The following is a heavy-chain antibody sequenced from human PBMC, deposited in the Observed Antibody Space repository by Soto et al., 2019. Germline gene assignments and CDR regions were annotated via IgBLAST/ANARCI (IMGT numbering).Heavy chain of an antibody. CDR1: GFSFSTYS. V-gene: IGHV3-48*01. CDR2: ISSSSNTI. J-gene: IGHJ4*02. Sequence: EVQLVESGGGLVQPGGSLRLSCAASGFSFSTYSMNWVRQAPGEGLEWISYISSSSNTIYYADSVKGRFTISRDNAKNSLYLQMNSLRAEDTAVEYGALRAGPLGGQGTLVTVSS. CDR3: ALRAGPL. D-gene: IGHD6-13*01.